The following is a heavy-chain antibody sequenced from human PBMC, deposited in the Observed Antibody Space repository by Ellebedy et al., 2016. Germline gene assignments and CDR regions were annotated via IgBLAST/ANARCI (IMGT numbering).Heavy chain of an antibody. J-gene: IGHJ4*02. Sequence: GGSLRLXXAASGFTFGSYAMNWVRQAPGKGLEWVSAISGSGDGTYYADSVKGRFTISRDNSKSTLFLHLNSLRAEDTAVYYCARDLSYYYDSTGCYFDWGQGTLVTVSS. CDR3: ARDLSYYYDSTGCYFD. CDR2: ISGSGDGT. V-gene: IGHV3-23*01. D-gene: IGHD3-22*01. CDR1: GFTFGSYA.